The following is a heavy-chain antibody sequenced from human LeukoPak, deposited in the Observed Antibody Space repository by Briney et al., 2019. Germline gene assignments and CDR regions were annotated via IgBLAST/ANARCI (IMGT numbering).Heavy chain of an antibody. CDR2: ISSSSSYI. D-gene: IGHD1-26*01. Sequence: PGGSLRLSCAASGFTFSSYSMNWVRQAPGKGLEWVSSISSSSSYIYYADSVKGRFTISRDNAKNSLYLQMNSLRAEDTAVYYCARDLSRGHSGSPALVDYWGQGTLVTVSS. CDR1: GFTFSSYS. V-gene: IGHV3-21*01. J-gene: IGHJ4*02. CDR3: ARDLSRGHSGSPALVDY.